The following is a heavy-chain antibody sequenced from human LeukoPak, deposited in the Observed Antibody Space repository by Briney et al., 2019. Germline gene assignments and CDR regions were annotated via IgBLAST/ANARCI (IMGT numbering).Heavy chain of an antibody. CDR3: TRVNLRGSNYNWFDP. V-gene: IGHV1-69*08. CDR1: GGTFLSHT. Sequence: SVKVSCKPSGGTFLSHTFSWVRQAPGHGLEWIGKITPVIETAKYAQTFQGRVSIYTDRDTTTVYMDLSGLRPDDTADYYCTRVNLRGSNYNWFDPWGQGTRVIVSS. CDR2: ITPVIETA. D-gene: IGHD3-10*01. J-gene: IGHJ5*02.